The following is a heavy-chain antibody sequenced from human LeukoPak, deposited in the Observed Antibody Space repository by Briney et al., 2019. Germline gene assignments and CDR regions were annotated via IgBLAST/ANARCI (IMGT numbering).Heavy chain of an antibody. CDR2: INHSGST. Sequence: SETLSLTCAVYGGSFSGYYWSWIRQPPGKGLEWIGEINHSGSTNYNPSLKSRVTISVDTSKNQFSLKLSSVTAADTAVYYCARSWSYYYDSSGYFDYWGQGTLVTVSS. V-gene: IGHV4-34*01. J-gene: IGHJ4*02. D-gene: IGHD3-22*01. CDR3: ARSWSYYYDSSGYFDY. CDR1: GGSFSGYY.